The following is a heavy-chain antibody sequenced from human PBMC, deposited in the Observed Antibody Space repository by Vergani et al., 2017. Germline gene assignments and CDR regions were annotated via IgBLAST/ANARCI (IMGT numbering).Heavy chain of an antibody. Sequence: QVQLQESGPGLVKPSETLSLTCTVSGGSISSYYWSWIGQPPGKGLEWIGYIYYSGSTTYNPSLKSRVTISVDTSKHQFSLQLSSVTAADTAVYYCARAAGQLVKSFDYWGQGTLVTVSS. CDR1: GGSISSYY. CDR2: IYYSGST. V-gene: IGHV4-59*01. CDR3: ARAAGQLVKSFDY. J-gene: IGHJ4*02. D-gene: IGHD6-13*01.